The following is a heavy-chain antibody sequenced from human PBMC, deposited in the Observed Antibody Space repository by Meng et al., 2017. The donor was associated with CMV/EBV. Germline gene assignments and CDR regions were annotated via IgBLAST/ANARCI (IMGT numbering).Heavy chain of an antibody. J-gene: IGHJ4*02. CDR2: INPNSGGT. D-gene: IGHD1-26*01. CDR3: TRLVGATTFAPFDY. Sequence: ASVKVSCKASGYTFTGYYMHWVRQAPGQGLEWMGWINPNSGGTNYAQKFQGRVTMTRDTSISTAYMELSRLRSDDTAVYYCTRLVGATTFAPFDYWGQGTLVTVSS. CDR1: GYTFTGYY. V-gene: IGHV1-2*02.